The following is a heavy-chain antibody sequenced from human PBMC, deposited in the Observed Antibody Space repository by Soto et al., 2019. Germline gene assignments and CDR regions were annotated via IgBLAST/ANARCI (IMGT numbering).Heavy chain of an antibody. J-gene: IGHJ5*02. CDR3: AHKGGFGYPAS. V-gene: IGHV2-5*02. CDR1: GFSLTTSGVG. Sequence: QITLKESGPMLVKPTQALTLTCTCSGFSLTTSGVGVGWIRQPPGKALEWFALVYWDDDKRYSPSLTNRLTLSRDTPNNRVVLTLTTVDSTDTGTYFCAHKGGFGYPASWGQGIMVTVSS. D-gene: IGHD3-22*01. CDR2: VYWDDDK.